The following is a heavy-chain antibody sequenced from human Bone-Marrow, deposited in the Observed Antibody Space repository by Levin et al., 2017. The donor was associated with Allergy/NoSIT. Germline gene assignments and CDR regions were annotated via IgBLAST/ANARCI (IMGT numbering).Heavy chain of an antibody. J-gene: IGHJ4*02. D-gene: IGHD6-13*01. CDR3: AKLAAAGTGDFDY. Sequence: GESLKISCAASGFTFSSYGMHWVRQAPGKGLEWVAVISYDGSNKYYADSVKGRFTISRDNSKNTLYLQMNSLRAEDTAVYYCAKLAAAGTGDFDYWGQGTLVTVSS. CDR2: ISYDGSNK. V-gene: IGHV3-30*18. CDR1: GFTFSSYG.